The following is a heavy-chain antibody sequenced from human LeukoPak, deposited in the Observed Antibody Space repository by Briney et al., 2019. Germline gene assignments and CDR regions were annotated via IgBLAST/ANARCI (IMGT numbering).Heavy chain of an antibody. J-gene: IGHJ4*02. CDR2: IKQDGSEK. Sequence: PGGSLRLSCAASGFTFRSYAMSWVRQAPGKGLEWVANIKQDGSEKKYVDSVKGRITISRDNAKNSPYLQMNSLRAEDTAVYYCARDHVTGADDYWGQGTLVTVSS. CDR3: ARDHVTGADDY. D-gene: IGHD2-21*02. CDR1: GFTFRSYA. V-gene: IGHV3-7*01.